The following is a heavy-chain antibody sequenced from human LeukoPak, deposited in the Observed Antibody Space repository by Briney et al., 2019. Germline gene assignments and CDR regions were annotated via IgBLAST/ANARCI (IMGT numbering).Heavy chain of an antibody. CDR1: GGSISSSSYY. D-gene: IGHD2-2*01. V-gene: IGHV4-39*01. J-gene: IGHJ1*01. CDR3: ARLSHYANGGYFQH. CDR2: IYYSGST. Sequence: SETLSLTCTVSGGSISSSSYYWGWIRQPPGKGLEWIGSIYYSGSTDYNPSLNSRVTMSVDTSKNQFSLKLSSVTAADTAVYYCARLSHYANGGYFQHWGQGTLVTVSS.